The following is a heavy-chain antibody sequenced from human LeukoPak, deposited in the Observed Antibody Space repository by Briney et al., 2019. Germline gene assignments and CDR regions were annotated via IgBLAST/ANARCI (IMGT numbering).Heavy chain of an antibody. CDR2: ISYDGSNK. CDR3: ARGSTYYDSSGQVPFDY. V-gene: IGHV3-33*05. D-gene: IGHD3-22*01. J-gene: IGHJ4*02. Sequence: PGGSLRHSCAASGFTFSNYGMHWVRQAPGKGLEWVAVISYDGSNKYYADSVKGRFTISRDNAKNSLYLQMNSLRAEDTAVYYCARGSTYYDSSGQVPFDYWGQGTLVTVSS. CDR1: GFTFSNYG.